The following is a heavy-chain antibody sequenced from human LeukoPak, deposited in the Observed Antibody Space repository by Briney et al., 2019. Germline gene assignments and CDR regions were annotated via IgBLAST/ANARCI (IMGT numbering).Heavy chain of an antibody. Sequence: GGSLRLSCAASGFTFTYFWMTWVRQAPGKGLEWVANIKNDGSQKYYADSVEGRFTISRDNAKHLLYLQVHGLRADDTAVYYCVWGHYGDYTGQGTLVTVSS. CDR1: GFTFTYFW. V-gene: IGHV3-7*04. J-gene: IGHJ4*02. CDR2: IKNDGSQK. CDR3: VWGHYGDY.